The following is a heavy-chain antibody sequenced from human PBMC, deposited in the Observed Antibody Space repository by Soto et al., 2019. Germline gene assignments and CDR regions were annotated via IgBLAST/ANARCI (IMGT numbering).Heavy chain of an antibody. CDR2: MSPESGNT. J-gene: IGHJ4*02. D-gene: IGHD2-21*02. CDR3: EVTTGY. Sequence: QVQVVQSRAEVKKPGASVKVSCKASGYTFTDYDINWVRQASGQGLEYMGWMSPESGNTGYAPQFQGRVTMTRNTPISTAYMELSSLRSEDTAVYYCEVTTGYWGQGTKVTVSS. CDR1: GYTFTDYD. V-gene: IGHV1-8*01.